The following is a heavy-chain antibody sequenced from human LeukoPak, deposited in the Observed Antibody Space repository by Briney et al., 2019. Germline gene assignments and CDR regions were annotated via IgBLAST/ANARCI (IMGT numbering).Heavy chain of an antibody. J-gene: IGHJ4*02. CDR3: ARPELPGWSVLFDF. CDR2: IDQDGSEK. D-gene: IGHD2-15*01. CDR1: RFTFSNYW. V-gene: IGHV3-7*01. Sequence: SGGSLRLSCAASRFTFSNYWMSWVRQAPGKGLEWVANIDQDGSEKYYAESVKGRFTISRDNAKNSLYLQINSLRADDTAVYYCARPELPGWSVLFDFWGQGTLVTVSS.